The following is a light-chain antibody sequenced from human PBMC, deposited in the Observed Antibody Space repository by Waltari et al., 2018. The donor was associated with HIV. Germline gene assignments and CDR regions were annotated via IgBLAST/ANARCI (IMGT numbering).Light chain of an antibody. CDR2: GAS. J-gene: IGKJ2*01. V-gene: IGKV3-15*01. CDR1: QSVNSH. Sequence: EVVMTQSPVTLSVSRGERVTLSCRASQSVNSHLAWYQHKPGQAPRLLIYGASTRATGITARFSGSGSGTEFSLTISSLQSEDFAVYYCQQYNNWPPYTFGQGTKLEIK. CDR3: QQYNNWPPYT.